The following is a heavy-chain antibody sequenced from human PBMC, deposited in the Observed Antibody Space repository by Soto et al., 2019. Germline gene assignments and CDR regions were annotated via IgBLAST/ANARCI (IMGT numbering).Heavy chain of an antibody. CDR1: GYTFTSYD. V-gene: IGHV1-8*01. CDR2: MNPNSGNT. J-gene: IGHJ5*02. CDR3: ARERSAAGTGGFDT. D-gene: IGHD6-13*01. Sequence: QVQLVQSGAEVKKPGASVKVSCKASGYTFTSYDINWVRQATGQGLEWMGWMNPNSGNTGYAQKFQGRVPMTRNTSISTAYMDLSSLRSEDTAVYYCARERSAAGTGGFDTWGQGTLVTVSS.